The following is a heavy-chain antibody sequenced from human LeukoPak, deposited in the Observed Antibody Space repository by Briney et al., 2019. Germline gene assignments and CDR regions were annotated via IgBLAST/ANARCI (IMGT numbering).Heavy chain of an antibody. CDR2: IYYGVST. CDR1: GGSISTYY. CDR3: ARLLADNWFDP. V-gene: IGHV4-59*08. Sequence: SETLSLTCTVSGGSISTYYWSWIRQPPGKGLEWIGYIYYGVSTNYNPSLKSRVTISLDTSKKQISLKVRSVTAADTAIYYCARLLADNWFDPWGQGTLVTVSS. D-gene: IGHD6-13*01. J-gene: IGHJ5*02.